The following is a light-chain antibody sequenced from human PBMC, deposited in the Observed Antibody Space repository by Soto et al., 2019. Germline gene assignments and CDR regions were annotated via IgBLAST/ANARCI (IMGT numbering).Light chain of an antibody. J-gene: IGLJ2*01. CDR2: EVS. Sequence: QSALTQPASVSGSTGQSITISSTGTSSDVGSYNLVSWYQQHPGKAPKLMIYEVSKRPSGVSNRFSGSKSGNTASLTMCGLQAEDEADYYCCSYAGSSTDVVFGGGTKLTVL. V-gene: IGLV2-23*02. CDR1: SSDVGSYNL. CDR3: CSYAGSSTDVV.